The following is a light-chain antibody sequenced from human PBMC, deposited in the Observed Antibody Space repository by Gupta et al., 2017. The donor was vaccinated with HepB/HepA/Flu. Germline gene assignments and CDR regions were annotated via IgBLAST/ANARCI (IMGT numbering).Light chain of an antibody. CDR2: AAS. Sequence: DIQLTQSPSFLSASVGDRVTITCRASQGISSYLAWYQQKPGKAPKLLIDAASTLQSGVPSRFSGSGSGTEFTLTISSLQPEDFATYYCQQLNSYRLTFGGGTKVEIK. CDR1: QGISSY. CDR3: QQLNSYRLT. J-gene: IGKJ4*01. V-gene: IGKV1-9*01.